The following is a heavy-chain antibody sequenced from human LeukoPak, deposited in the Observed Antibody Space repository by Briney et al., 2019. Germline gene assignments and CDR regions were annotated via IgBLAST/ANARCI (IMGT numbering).Heavy chain of an antibody. CDR2: ISYDVSNK. D-gene: IGHD5-12*01. J-gene: IGHJ6*01. Sequence: GGSLRLSCAASGFTFSSYAMHWVRQAPGKGLEWVAVISYDVSNKYYADSVKGRFTISRDNSKNTLYLQMNSLRAEDTAVYYCARESGFGGYDYNYYYGMDVWGQGTTVTVSS. CDR3: ARESGFGGYDYNYYYGMDV. V-gene: IGHV3-30-3*01. CDR1: GFTFSSYA.